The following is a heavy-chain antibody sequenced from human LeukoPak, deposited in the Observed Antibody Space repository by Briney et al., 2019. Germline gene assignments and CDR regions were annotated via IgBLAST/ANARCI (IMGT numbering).Heavy chain of an antibody. J-gene: IGHJ4*02. Sequence: GASVKVSCKVSGYTLTELSMHWVRQAPGQGLEWMGWINPNSGGTNYAQKFQGRVTMTRDTSISTAYMELSRLRSDDTAVYYCARGRYCTNGVCFNYFDYWGQGTLVTVSS. CDR3: ARGRYCTNGVCFNYFDY. CDR1: GYTLTELS. CDR2: INPNSGGT. D-gene: IGHD2-8*01. V-gene: IGHV1-2*02.